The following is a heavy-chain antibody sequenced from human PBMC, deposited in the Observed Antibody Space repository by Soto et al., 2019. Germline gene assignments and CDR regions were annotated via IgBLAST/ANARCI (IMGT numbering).Heavy chain of an antibody. V-gene: IGHV1-18*01. D-gene: IGHD3-3*01. J-gene: IGHJ4*02. CDR3: ARDQGDFWSGYYLDLDY. Sequence: ASVKVSCKASGYTFTSYGISWVRQAPGQGLEWMGWISAYNGNTNYAQKLQGRVTMTTDTSTSTAYMELRSLRSDDTAVYYCARDQGDFWSGYYLDLDYWGQGTLVTVSS. CDR1: GYTFTSYG. CDR2: ISAYNGNT.